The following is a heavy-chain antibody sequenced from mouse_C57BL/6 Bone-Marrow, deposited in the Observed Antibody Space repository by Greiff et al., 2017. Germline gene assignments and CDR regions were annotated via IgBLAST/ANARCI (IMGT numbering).Heavy chain of an antibody. J-gene: IGHJ4*01. CDR2: ISSGSSTI. V-gene: IGHV5-17*01. D-gene: IGHD2-4*01. CDR1: GFTFSDYG. CDR3: ARRRGLRRAMDY. Sequence: EVKLVESGGGLVKPGGSLKLSCAASGFTFSDYGMHWVRQAPEKGLEWVAYISSGSSTIYYADTVKGRFPISRDNAKNTLFLQMTSLRSEDTAMYYCARRRGLRRAMDYWGQGTSVTVSS.